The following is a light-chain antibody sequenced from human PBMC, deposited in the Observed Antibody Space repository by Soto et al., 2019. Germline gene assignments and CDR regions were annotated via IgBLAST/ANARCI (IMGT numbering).Light chain of an antibody. Sequence: QSVLTQPPSASGTPGQRVTISCSGSRSNIGSNAVSWYQQLPGTAPKLLIYNDNQRPSGVPDRFSASKSGTSASLAISGLQSEDEADYYCCSYAGSLYVFGTGTKLTVL. CDR2: NDN. CDR1: RSNIGSNA. CDR3: CSYAGSLYV. V-gene: IGLV1-44*01. J-gene: IGLJ1*01.